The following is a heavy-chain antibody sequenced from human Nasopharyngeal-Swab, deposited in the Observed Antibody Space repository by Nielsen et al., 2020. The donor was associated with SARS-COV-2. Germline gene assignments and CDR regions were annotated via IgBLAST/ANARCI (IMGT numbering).Heavy chain of an antibody. Sequence: GESLKISCAASGFTFSSYAMSWVRQAPGKGLEWVAVISYDGSNKYYADSVKGRFTISRDNSKNTLYLQMNSLRAEDTAVYYCAKDFGGSQPRGNFDYWGQGTLVTVSS. CDR3: AKDFGGSQPRGNFDY. CDR1: GFTFSSYA. V-gene: IGHV3-30*18. D-gene: IGHD1-26*01. J-gene: IGHJ4*02. CDR2: ISYDGSNK.